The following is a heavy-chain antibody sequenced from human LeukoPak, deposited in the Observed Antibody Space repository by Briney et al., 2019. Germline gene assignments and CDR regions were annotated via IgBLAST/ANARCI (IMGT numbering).Heavy chain of an antibody. J-gene: IGHJ4*02. CDR2: IDYSGST. Sequence: SETLSLTCTVSGDPISSYYWNWIRQPPGKGLEWIGYIDYSGSTNHNPSLKSRVTISVDTSKNQFSLKLSSVTTADTAVYYCAGGLGWYWAFDYWGQGTLVTVSS. V-gene: IGHV4-59*01. D-gene: IGHD6-19*01. CDR1: GDPISSYY. CDR3: AGGLGWYWAFDY.